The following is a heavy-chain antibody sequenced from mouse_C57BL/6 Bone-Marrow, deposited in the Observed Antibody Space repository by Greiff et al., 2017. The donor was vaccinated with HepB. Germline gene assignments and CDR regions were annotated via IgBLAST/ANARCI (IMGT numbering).Heavy chain of an antibody. Sequence: EVQLQESGPGLVKPSQSLSLTCSVTGYSITSGYYWNWIRQFPGNKLEWMGYISYDGSNNYNPSLKNRISITRDTSKNQFFLKLNSVTTEDTATYYCARASMRVTIYYFDYWGQGTTLTVSS. V-gene: IGHV3-6*01. D-gene: IGHD2-3*01. CDR3: ARASMRVTIYYFDY. CDR1: GYSITSGYY. J-gene: IGHJ2*01. CDR2: ISYDGSN.